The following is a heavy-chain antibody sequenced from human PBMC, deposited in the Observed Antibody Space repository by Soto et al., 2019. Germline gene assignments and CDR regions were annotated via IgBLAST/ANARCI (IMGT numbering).Heavy chain of an antibody. CDR2: ISGDGAKT. CDR1: GFAFSYSA. V-gene: IGHV3-23*01. CDR3: AKGDGCGGGGCYTGSYCDFDL. Sequence: EVQLLESGGGLVQPGGSLRLSCAASGFAFSYSAINWVRQTPGKGLEWVSAISGDGAKTHFADSVKGGFTISRDNSRDTVSLQMSSLRAEDTALYYCAKGDGCGGGGCYTGSYCDFDLWGRGTLVTVSS. J-gene: IGHJ2*01. D-gene: IGHD2-15*01.